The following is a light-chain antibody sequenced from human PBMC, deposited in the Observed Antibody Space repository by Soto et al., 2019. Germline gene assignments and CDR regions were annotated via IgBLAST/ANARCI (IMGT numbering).Light chain of an antibody. J-gene: IGKJ1*01. CDR2: LGS. CDR3: MQALQTPST. CDR1: PSLLHSNGYNY. V-gene: IGKV2-28*01. Sequence: DIVMTQSPLSLPVTPGEPASICCRSSPSLLHSNGYNYLDWYLQKPGQSPQILIYLGSNRDSGVPDRFSGSGSGTDFTLKISSVEAEDVSVYYCMQALQTPSTFGQGTKVDIK.